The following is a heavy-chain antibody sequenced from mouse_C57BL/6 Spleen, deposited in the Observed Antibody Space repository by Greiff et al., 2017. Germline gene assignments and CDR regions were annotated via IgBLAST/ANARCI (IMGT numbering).Heavy chain of an antibody. CDR2: ISDGGSYT. CDR1: GFTFSSYA. CDR3: ARDWDYYGSSLDY. V-gene: IGHV5-4*01. D-gene: IGHD1-1*01. Sequence: EVQGVESGGGLVKPGGSLKLSCAASGFTFSSYAMSWVRQTPEKRLEWVATISDGGSYTYYPDNVKGRFTISRDNAKNNLYLQMSHLKSEDTAMYYCARDWDYYGSSLDYWGQGTTRTVSS. J-gene: IGHJ2*01.